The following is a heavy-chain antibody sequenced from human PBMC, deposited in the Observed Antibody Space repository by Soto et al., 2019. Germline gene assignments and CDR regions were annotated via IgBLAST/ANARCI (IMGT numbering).Heavy chain of an antibody. CDR3: AKKFNDYIGASAFDV. V-gene: IGHV3-30*18. Sequence: GGSLRLSCAASGFTFSSYGMHWVRQAPGKGLEWVTVISYDGTYKYYADSVKGRFTISRDNSKNTLFLQMNSLRTEDTAVYYCAKKFNDYIGASAFDVWGQGTMVTVSS. CDR2: ISYDGTYK. CDR1: GFTFSSYG. D-gene: IGHD3-16*01. J-gene: IGHJ3*01.